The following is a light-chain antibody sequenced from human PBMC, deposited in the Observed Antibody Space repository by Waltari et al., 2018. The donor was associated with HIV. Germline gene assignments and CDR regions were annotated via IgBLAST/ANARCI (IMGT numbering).Light chain of an antibody. CDR1: QGFSSW. CDR3: HQYGRSPLT. CDR2: GAS. Sequence: TQSPSSVSVSVGDRVTITCRASQGFSSWLAWYQQKPGQAPRLLIYGASTRANGIPDRFSGGGSGTDFSLTISRLEPEDFAVYFCHQYGRSPLTFGGGTKVELK. J-gene: IGKJ4*01. V-gene: IGKV3-20*01.